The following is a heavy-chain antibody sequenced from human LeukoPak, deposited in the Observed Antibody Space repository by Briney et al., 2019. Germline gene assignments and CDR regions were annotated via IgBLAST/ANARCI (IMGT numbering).Heavy chain of an antibody. CDR3: ARDERYGGNSFSY. CDR1: GFTFSNYW. V-gene: IGHV3-74*01. J-gene: IGHJ4*02. D-gene: IGHD4-23*01. CDR2: INSDGSST. Sequence: GGSLRLSCAASGFTFSNYWMDWVRQAPGKGLVWVSRINSDGSSTSYADSVKGRFTISRDNAKNTLYLQMNSLRAEDTAVYYCARDERYGGNSFSYWGQGTLVTVSS.